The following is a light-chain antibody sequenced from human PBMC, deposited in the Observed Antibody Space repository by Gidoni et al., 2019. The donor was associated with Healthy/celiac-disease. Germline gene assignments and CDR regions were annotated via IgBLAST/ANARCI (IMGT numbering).Light chain of an antibody. Sequence: FMLTLLHSPSGSSGPTVNISCTRSSGSMASNYVQWYQQRPGSSPTTVIYEHNQRPSGVPDRFSGSNDSSSNSASITRPGLDNEDEDDYYCQDNSMTGRVFGGGTKLTVL. CDR1: SGSMASNY. V-gene: IGLV6-57*01. J-gene: IGLJ2*01. CDR2: EHN. CDR3: QDNSMTGRV.